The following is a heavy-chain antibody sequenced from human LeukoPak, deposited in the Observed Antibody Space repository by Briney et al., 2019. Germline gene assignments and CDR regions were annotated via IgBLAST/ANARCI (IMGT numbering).Heavy chain of an antibody. CDR2: IYPGDSDT. CDR3: ARKNEYYYDSSVAWFDP. D-gene: IGHD3-22*01. V-gene: IGHV5-51*01. CDR1: GYSFTSYW. Sequence: GESLKISCKGSGYSFTSYWIGWVRQMPGKGLEWMGIIYPGDSDTRYSPSFQGQVTISADKSISTAYLQWSSLKASDTAMYYCARKNEYYYDSSVAWFDPWGQGTLVTVSS. J-gene: IGHJ5*02.